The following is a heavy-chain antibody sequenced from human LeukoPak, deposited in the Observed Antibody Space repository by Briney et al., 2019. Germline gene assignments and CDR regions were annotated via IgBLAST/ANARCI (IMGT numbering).Heavy chain of an antibody. CDR3: AKDMAYSSSGIDY. J-gene: IGHJ4*02. D-gene: IGHD6-6*01. CDR1: GFTFDDYA. Sequence: PGRSLRLSCAASGFTFDDYAKHWVRQAPGKGLEWVSGISWNSGSIGYADSVKGRFTISRDNAKNSLYLQMNSLRAEDMALYYCAKDMAYSSSGIDYWGPGTLVTVSS. CDR2: ISWNSGSI. V-gene: IGHV3-9*03.